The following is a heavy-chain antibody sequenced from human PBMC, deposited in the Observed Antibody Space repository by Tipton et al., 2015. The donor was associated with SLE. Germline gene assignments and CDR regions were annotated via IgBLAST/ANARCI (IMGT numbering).Heavy chain of an antibody. J-gene: IGHJ4*02. Sequence: SLRLSCAASGFTFSSYGMHWVRQAPGKGLEWVAFIWYDGSDVYYADSVKGRFTISSGNSKNTLYLQMNSLRAEDTAVYYCASGGGSYHVAAPYFDSWGQGTLVTVSS. CDR3: ASGGGSYHVAAPYFDS. CDR2: IWYDGSDV. V-gene: IGHV3-33*01. CDR1: GFTFSSYG. D-gene: IGHD1-26*01.